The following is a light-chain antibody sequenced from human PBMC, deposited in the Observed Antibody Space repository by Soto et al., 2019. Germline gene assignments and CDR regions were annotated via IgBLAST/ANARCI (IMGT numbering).Light chain of an antibody. Sequence: QSVLSQPASVSGSPGQSITISCTGTSSDVGSNNLVSWYQQHPGKAPKLMIYEVSKRPSGISNRFSGSKSGNTASLTISGLQAEDEADYYCCPYAGRSASYVFGAGTKLTVL. CDR1: SSDVGSNNL. J-gene: IGLJ1*01. V-gene: IGLV2-23*02. CDR3: CPYAGRSASYV. CDR2: EVS.